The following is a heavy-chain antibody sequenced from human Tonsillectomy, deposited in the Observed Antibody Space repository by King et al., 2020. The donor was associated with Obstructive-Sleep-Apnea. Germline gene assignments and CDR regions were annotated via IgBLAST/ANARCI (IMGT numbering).Heavy chain of an antibody. V-gene: IGHV3-30*04. CDR3: ASLAGSSEDAFDI. J-gene: IGHJ3*02. CDR1: GFTFSNYA. CDR2: IANDGRNK. Sequence: HVKLVESGGDVVQPGRSLRLSCAASGFTFSNYAMHWVRQAPGKGLEWVAIIANDGRNKYSADSRFTISRDNSKNTLNLLMHSLRAEDTAVYYCASLAGSSEDAFDIWGQGTVVTVST. D-gene: IGHD6-13*01.